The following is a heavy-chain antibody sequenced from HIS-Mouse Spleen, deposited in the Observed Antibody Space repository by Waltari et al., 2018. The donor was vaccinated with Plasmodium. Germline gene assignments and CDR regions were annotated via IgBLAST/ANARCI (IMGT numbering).Heavy chain of an antibody. CDR2: IYYSGST. Sequence: QLQLQESGPGLVKPSEPLSLTCPVSGGSLSSSSYYWGWIRQPPGKGLEWIGSIYYSGSTYYNPSLKSRVTISVDTSKNQFSLKLSSVTAADTAVYYCARRWGYFDYWGQGTLVTVSS. V-gene: IGHV4-39*07. CDR1: GGSLSSSSYY. CDR3: ARRWGYFDY. D-gene: IGHD7-27*01. J-gene: IGHJ4*02.